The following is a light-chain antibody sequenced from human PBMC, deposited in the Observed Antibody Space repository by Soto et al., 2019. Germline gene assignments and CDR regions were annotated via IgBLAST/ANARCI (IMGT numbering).Light chain of an antibody. CDR3: QQYKSYLT. J-gene: IGKJ1*01. Sequence: DIHMTQSPSSLSASVGDRVTITCRASQSISNWLAWYQQKPGKAPKLLIYDASTLESGVPSRLSGGGFGTDFTLTINSLQPDDFATYYCQQYKSYLTFGQGTKVDIK. CDR2: DAS. V-gene: IGKV1-5*01. CDR1: QSISNW.